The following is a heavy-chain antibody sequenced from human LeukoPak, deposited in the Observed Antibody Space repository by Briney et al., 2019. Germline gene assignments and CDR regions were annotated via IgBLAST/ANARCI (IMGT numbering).Heavy chain of an antibody. J-gene: IGHJ4*02. V-gene: IGHV1-18*01. CDR3: ARGGDYDFWSGYYLSTHYYFDY. Sequence: ASVKVSCKASGYTFTSYGISWVRQAPGQGLEWMGWISAYNGNTNHVQKLQGRVTMTTDTSTSTAYMELRSLRSDDTAVYYCARGGDYDFWSGYYLSTHYYFDYWGQGTLVTVSS. CDR2: ISAYNGNT. CDR1: GYTFTSYG. D-gene: IGHD3-3*01.